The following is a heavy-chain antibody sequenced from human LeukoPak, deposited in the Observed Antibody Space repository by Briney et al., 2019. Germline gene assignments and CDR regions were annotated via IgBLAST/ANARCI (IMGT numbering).Heavy chain of an antibody. J-gene: IGHJ4*02. CDR3: ARDVAAAGIAAHYFDY. CDR2: ISAYNGNT. V-gene: IGHV1-18*01. CDR1: GYTFTSYG. D-gene: IGHD6-13*01. Sequence: ASVKVSCKASGYTFTSYGISWVRQAPGQGLEWMGWISAYNGNTNYAQKLQGRVTMTTDTSTSTAYMALRSLRSDDTAVYYCARDVAAAGIAAHYFDYWGQGTLVTVSS.